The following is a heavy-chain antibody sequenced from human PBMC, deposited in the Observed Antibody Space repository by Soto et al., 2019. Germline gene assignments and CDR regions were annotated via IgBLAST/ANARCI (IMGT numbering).Heavy chain of an antibody. CDR1: RFTFSNYG. V-gene: IGHV3-33*01. Sequence: LVESGGGVVQPGRSLRLSCVASRFTFSNYGMHWVRQAPGQGLEWVAIIWSDGSYRDYADSVKGRFTVSRDNSKNTLYLQMDSLRAEDTAVYYCGRTYSTSWTYAFDVWGQGTMVTVSS. J-gene: IGHJ3*01. CDR3: GRTYSTSWTYAFDV. D-gene: IGHD2-8*01. CDR2: IWSDGSYR.